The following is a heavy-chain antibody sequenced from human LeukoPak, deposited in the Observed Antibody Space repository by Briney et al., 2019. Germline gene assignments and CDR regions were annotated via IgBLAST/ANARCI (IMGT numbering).Heavy chain of an antibody. CDR2: IYSGGST. V-gene: IGHV3-53*01. J-gene: IGHJ4*02. Sequence: PGGSLRLSCAASGLTVSSNYMSWVRQAPGKGLEWVSVIYSGGSTYYADSVKGRFTISRDNSKNTLYLQMNSLRAEDTAVYYCARGDPLAFHFDYWGQGTLVTVSS. CDR3: ARGDPLAFHFDY. D-gene: IGHD3-3*02. CDR1: GLTVSSNY.